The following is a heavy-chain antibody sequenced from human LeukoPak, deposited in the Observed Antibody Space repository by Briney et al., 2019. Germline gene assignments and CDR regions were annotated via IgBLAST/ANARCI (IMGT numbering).Heavy chain of an antibody. CDR1: GFTFSNYV. J-gene: IGHJ6*02. CDR3: ARDIGFTMVGEAMRYYYAMDV. V-gene: IGHV3-11*01. Sequence: GGSLRLSCGASGFTFSNYVVSWVRQAPGKGLEWISYISPKSETKYYADSVKGRFTVSRDNTKNSLFLQMNSLRAEDTAVYYCARDIGFTMVGEAMRYYYAMDVWGQGTTVTISS. CDR2: ISPKSETK. D-gene: IGHD3-10*01.